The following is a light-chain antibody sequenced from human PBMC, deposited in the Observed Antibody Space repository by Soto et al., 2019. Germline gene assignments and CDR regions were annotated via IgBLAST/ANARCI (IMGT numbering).Light chain of an antibody. CDR2: AAS. Sequence: EIVMTQSPATLSVFPGERVTLSCGASQSISSDLAWDQQKPGQAPRLLIYAASTRATAIPTRFTGSGSGTAFRLTISSLQSEDCAVYFCQQYNNWPLTFGGGTKVLIK. J-gene: IGKJ4*01. CDR1: QSISSD. V-gene: IGKV3-15*01. CDR3: QQYNNWPLT.